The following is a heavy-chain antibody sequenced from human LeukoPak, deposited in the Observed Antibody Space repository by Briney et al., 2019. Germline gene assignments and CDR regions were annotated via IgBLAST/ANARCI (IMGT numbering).Heavy chain of an antibody. J-gene: IGHJ4*02. V-gene: IGHV3-74*01. CDR2: IYSDGGST. Sequence: GGSLRLSCAASGFSFSSYWMHWVRQAPGKGLVWVSRIYSDGGSTDYADSVQGRFTISRDNSENTLSLQMNSLRAEDPAVYFCAKDHGTGWHTDFWGQGILVTVSS. CDR3: AKDHGTGWHTDF. D-gene: IGHD2-8*02. CDR1: GFSFSSYW.